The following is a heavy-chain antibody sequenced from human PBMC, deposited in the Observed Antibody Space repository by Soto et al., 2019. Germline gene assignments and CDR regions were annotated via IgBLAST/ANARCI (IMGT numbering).Heavy chain of an antibody. V-gene: IGHV4-31*03. CDR2: IYYSGTT. D-gene: IGHD2-15*01. CDR1: GGSISSGGYY. J-gene: IGHJ4*02. CDR3: ARSPGGGFPPDY. Sequence: QVQLQESGPGLVKPSQTLSLTCTVSGGSISSGGYYWTWIRQHPGKGLEWIGYIYYSGTTYYNPSLQSRVTISVDTSKNRFSLKLSSVTAADTAVYYCARSPGGGFPPDYWGQGTLVTVSS.